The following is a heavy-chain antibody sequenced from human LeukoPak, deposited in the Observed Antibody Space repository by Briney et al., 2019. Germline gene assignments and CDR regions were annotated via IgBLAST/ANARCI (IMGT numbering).Heavy chain of an antibody. CDR3: AREKPRGYSYGSPFDY. J-gene: IGHJ4*02. D-gene: IGHD5-18*01. V-gene: IGHV1-69*06. CDR1: GGTFSSYA. Sequence: GASVKVSCKASGGTFSSYAMSWVRQAPGQGPEWMGGINPFFGTANYAQKFQGRITTTADKYTSTAYMELSILRSEDSAVYYCAREKPRGYSYGSPFDYWGQGTLVTVSS. CDR2: INPFFGTA.